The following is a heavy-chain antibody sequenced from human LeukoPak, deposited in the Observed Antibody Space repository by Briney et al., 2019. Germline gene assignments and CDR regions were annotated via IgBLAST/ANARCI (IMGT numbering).Heavy chain of an antibody. CDR1: GFTFSSYA. Sequence: GGSLRLSCAASGFTFSSYAMSWVRQAPGKGLEWVSAISGSGGSTYYADSVKGRFTISRDNAKNSLYLQMNSLRAEDTAVYYCARVPGAFDIWGQGTMVTVSS. CDR3: ARVPGAFDI. J-gene: IGHJ3*02. V-gene: IGHV3-23*01. CDR2: ISGSGGST. D-gene: IGHD7-27*01.